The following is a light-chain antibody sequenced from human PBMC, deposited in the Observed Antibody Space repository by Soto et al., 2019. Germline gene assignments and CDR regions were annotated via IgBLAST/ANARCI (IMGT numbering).Light chain of an antibody. V-gene: IGLV1-51*01. CDR2: DNN. Sequence: QSVLTQAPSVSAAPGQKVSISCSGSSSNIGNNYVSWYQQLPGTAPKLLIYDNNKRPSGIPDRSSGSKSGTSATLGITGHQTGDEADYYCGTWDSSLSARVFGGGTKVTVL. CDR3: GTWDSSLSARV. CDR1: SSNIGNNY. J-gene: IGLJ2*01.